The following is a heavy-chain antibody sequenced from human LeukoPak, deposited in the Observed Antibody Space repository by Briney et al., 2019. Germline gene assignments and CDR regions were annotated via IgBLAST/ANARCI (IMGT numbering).Heavy chain of an antibody. CDR2: IYHSGST. Sequence: PSETLSLTCAVSGGSISSGGYSWSWIRQPPGEGLEWIGYIYHSGSTYYNPSLKSRVTISVDRSKNQFSLKLSSVTAADTAVYYCARGGGSNWGQFNWFDPWGQGTLVTVSS. D-gene: IGHD7-27*01. J-gene: IGHJ5*02. CDR1: GGSISSGGYS. CDR3: ARGGGSNWGQFNWFDP. V-gene: IGHV4-30-2*01.